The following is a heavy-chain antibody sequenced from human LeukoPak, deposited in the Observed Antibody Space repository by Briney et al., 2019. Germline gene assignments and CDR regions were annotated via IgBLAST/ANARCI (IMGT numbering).Heavy chain of an antibody. V-gene: IGHV3-74*01. J-gene: IGHJ3*02. CDR1: GFTFSNYW. Sequence: GGSLRLSCAASGFTFSNYWMHWVRHAPGKGLVWVSRINSDGSSTNYADSVKGRFTISRDNAKNTLYLQMNSLRAEDTAVYYWARRGAATGAFDIWGQGTMVTVSS. CDR3: ARRGAATGAFDI. CDR2: INSDGSST. D-gene: IGHD2-15*01.